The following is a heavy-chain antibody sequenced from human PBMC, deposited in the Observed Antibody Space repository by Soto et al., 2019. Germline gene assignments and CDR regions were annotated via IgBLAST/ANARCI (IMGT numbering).Heavy chain of an antibody. CDR2: ISYDGSNK. D-gene: IGHD3-10*01. CDR1: GFTFSSYG. Sequence: PGGSLRLSCAASGFTFSSYGMYWVRQAPGKGLEWVAVISYDGSNKYYADSVKGRFTISRDNSKNTLYLQMNSLRAEDTAVYYCARDRGEDGSGSSYYYYYYGMDVWGQGTTVTVSS. CDR3: ARDRGEDGSGSSYYYYYYGMDV. V-gene: IGHV3-30*03. J-gene: IGHJ6*02.